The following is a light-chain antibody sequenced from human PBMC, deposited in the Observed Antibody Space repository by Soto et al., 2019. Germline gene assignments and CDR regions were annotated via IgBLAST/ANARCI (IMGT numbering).Light chain of an antibody. CDR2: GAS. Sequence: DIRLTQSPPSLSASVGDRVTSSCRASQSISTYLMWYQQKPGKAPNLLIYGASSLQNGVPSRFSGRGSGTEFTLTISGLQPDDFATYYFQQSSITPRSFGQGTKVEVK. CDR1: QSISTY. V-gene: IGKV1-39*01. J-gene: IGKJ1*01. CDR3: QQSSITPRS.